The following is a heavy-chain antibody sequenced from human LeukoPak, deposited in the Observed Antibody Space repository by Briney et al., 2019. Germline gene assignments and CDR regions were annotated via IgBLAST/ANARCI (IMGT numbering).Heavy chain of an antibody. Sequence: GGSLRLSCAASGFTFSTYWIHWVRQAPGKGLVWVSRIYSDGSSTTYADSVKGRFTISRDNSKKTLYLQMNSLRAEDTAVYYCARESLEPEADYFDYWGQGTLVTVSS. J-gene: IGHJ4*02. CDR2: IYSDGSST. CDR1: GFTFSTYW. V-gene: IGHV3-74*03. D-gene: IGHD1-1*01. CDR3: ARESLEPEADYFDY.